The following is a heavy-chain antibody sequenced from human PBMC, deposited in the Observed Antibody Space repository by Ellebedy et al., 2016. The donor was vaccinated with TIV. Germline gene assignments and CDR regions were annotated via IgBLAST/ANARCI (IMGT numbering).Heavy chain of an antibody. Sequence: GGSLGLSCAASGFSFSSDSMNWVRQAPGKGLEWVSYMSGSTITTYYADSVKGRFTISRDNAKNSLYLQMNSLRAEDTAVYYCARDMAWGNERVIDAFDIWGQGTMVTVSS. CDR1: GFSFSSDS. CDR2: MSGSTITT. V-gene: IGHV3-48*04. CDR3: ARDMAWGNERVIDAFDI. J-gene: IGHJ3*02. D-gene: IGHD7-27*01.